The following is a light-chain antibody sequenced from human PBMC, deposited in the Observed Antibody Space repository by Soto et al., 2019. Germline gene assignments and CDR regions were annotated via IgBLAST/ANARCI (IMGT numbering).Light chain of an antibody. CDR3: QQLNYYPST. J-gene: IGKJ3*01. Sequence: DIQLTQSPSFLSASVGDRVTITCRASQDISGYLGWYQQKPGKAPELLIYGASSLQSGVPSRFSGSGSWTGFNLTNRSLQPEDFANYYYQQLNYYPSTFGPGTKVDIK. V-gene: IGKV1-9*01. CDR2: GAS. CDR1: QDISGY.